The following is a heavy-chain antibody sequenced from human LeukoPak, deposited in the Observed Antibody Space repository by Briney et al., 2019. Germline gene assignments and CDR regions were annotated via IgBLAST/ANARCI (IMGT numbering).Heavy chain of an antibody. J-gene: IGHJ4*02. CDR2: IYYSGST. Sequence: SETLSLTCTVSGGSISSYYWSWIRQPPGKGLEWIGYIYYSGSTNYNPSLKSRVTISVDTSRNQFSLKLSSVTAADTAVYYCARASKHIVVVTDWGQGTLVTVSS. CDR1: GGSISSYY. D-gene: IGHD2-21*02. V-gene: IGHV4-59*01. CDR3: ARASKHIVVVTD.